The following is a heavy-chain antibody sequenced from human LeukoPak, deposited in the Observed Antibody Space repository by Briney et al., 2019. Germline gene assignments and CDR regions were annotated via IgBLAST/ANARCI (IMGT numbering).Heavy chain of an antibody. CDR1: GFTFSSYA. D-gene: IGHD3-3*01. CDR2: ISGSGGST. CDR3: AKDRPIFGVVGPYYYYYGMDV. J-gene: IGHJ6*02. V-gene: IGHV3-23*01. Sequence: GRSLRLSCAASGFTFSSYAMSWVRQAPGKGLEWVSAISGSGGSTYYADSVKGRFTISRDNSKNTLYLQMNSLRAEDTAVYYCAKDRPIFGVVGPYYYYYGMDVWGQGTTVTVSS.